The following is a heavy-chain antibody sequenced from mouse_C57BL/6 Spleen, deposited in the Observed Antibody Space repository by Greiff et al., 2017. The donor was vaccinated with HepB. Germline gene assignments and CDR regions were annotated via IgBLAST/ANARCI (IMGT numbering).Heavy chain of an antibody. Sequence: QVQLQQSGAELVRPGASVTLSCKASGYTFTDYEMHWVKQTPVHGLEWIGAIDPETGGTAYNQKFKGKAILTADKSSSTAYMELRSLTSEDSAVYYCTRHYERDYYAMDYWGQGTSVTVSS. D-gene: IGHD2-4*01. CDR2: IDPETGGT. J-gene: IGHJ4*01. CDR1: GYTFTDYE. CDR3: TRHYERDYYAMDY. V-gene: IGHV1-15*01.